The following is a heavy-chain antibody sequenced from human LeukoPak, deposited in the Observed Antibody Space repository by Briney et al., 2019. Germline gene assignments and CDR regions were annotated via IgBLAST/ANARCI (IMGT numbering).Heavy chain of an antibody. CDR3: ARMDGLCSGGSCPNWFDP. V-gene: IGHV1-8*03. CDR1: GYTFTSYD. J-gene: IGHJ5*02. D-gene: IGHD2-15*01. Sequence: ASVKVSCKASGYTFTSYDINWVRQATGQGLEWMGWMNPSSGNTGYAQKFQGRVTITRNTSISTAYMELSSLRSEDTAVYYCARMDGLCSGGSCPNWFDPWGQGTLVTVSS. CDR2: MNPSSGNT.